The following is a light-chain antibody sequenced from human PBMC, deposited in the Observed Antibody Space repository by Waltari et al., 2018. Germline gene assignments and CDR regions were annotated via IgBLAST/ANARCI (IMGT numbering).Light chain of an antibody. CDR2: LGS. Sequence: DVVMTQSPLSLPVTPGEPASIPSRSSQSLLYSNGYNYVIWYLQRPGQSPQLLIYLGSNRASGVPGRFSGSGSGTDFTLKISRVEAEDVGVYYCMQGLHFPLTFGPGTKVDIK. CDR1: QSLLYSNGYNY. J-gene: IGKJ3*01. CDR3: MQGLHFPLT. V-gene: IGKV2-28*01.